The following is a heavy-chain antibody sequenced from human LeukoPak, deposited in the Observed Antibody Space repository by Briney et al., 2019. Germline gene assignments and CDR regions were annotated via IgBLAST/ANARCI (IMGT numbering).Heavy chain of an antibody. V-gene: IGHV3-21*01. D-gene: IGHD6-19*01. CDR1: GFTFSSYS. Sequence: GGSLRLSCAASGFTFSSYSMNWVRQAPGKGLEWVSSVSSSSSYIYYADSVKGRFTISRDNAKNSLYLQMNSLRAEDTAVYYCARGASSGWYVGWFDPWGQGTLVTVSS. J-gene: IGHJ5*02. CDR2: VSSSSSYI. CDR3: ARGASSGWYVGWFDP.